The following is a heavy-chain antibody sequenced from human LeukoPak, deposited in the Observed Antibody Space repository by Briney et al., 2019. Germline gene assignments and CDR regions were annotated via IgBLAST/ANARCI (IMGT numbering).Heavy chain of an antibody. Sequence: GGSLRLSCAASGFTFSSYSMNWVRQAPGKGLEWVSSISSSSSYIYYADSVKGRFTISRDNGKNSLYLQMNSLRAEDTAVYYCARDASSSGGYSFDPWGQGTLVTVSS. V-gene: IGHV3-21*01. CDR3: ARDASSSGGYSFDP. CDR1: GFTFSSYS. CDR2: ISSSSSYI. J-gene: IGHJ5*02. D-gene: IGHD5-18*01.